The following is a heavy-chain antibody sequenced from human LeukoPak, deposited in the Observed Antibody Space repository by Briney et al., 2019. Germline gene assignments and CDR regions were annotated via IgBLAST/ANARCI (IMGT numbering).Heavy chain of an antibody. J-gene: IGHJ4*02. CDR1: GGTFSSYA. CDR2: IIPIFGTA. CDR3: ARSSQLEPPPRY. Sequence: GASVKVSCKASGGTFSSYAISWVRQAPGQGLEWMGGIIPIFGTANYAQKFQGRVTITADESTSTAYMELSSLRSEDTAVYYCARSSQLEPPPRYWGQGTLVTVSS. D-gene: IGHD1-1*01. V-gene: IGHV1-69*13.